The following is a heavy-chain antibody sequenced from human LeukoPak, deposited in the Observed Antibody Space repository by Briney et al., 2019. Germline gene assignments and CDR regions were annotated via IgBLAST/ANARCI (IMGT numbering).Heavy chain of an antibody. CDR3: AREVVATASAFDC. Sequence: GGSLRLSCTASGFSFSSFWMGWVRQAPGKGLEWVANIKDDGSVKNHVDSLKGRFSISRDNARNSLYLQISSLRAEDTAVYYCAREVVATASAFDCWGQGTLVTVSS. CDR1: GFSFSSFW. V-gene: IGHV3-7*03. J-gene: IGHJ4*02. D-gene: IGHD2-21*01. CDR2: IKDDGSVK.